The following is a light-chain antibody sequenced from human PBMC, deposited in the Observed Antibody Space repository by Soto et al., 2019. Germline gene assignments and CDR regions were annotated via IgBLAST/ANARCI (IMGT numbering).Light chain of an antibody. V-gene: IGKV3-15*01. CDR1: QSVYVN. J-gene: IGKJ1*01. CDR2: GAS. Sequence: LPQSPATLSVSPCEGDTLSCRAPQSVYVNLAWYQHKPGQSPRLLIYGASTRATGVPARFSGSGSGTEFTLTISSLQAEDSAAYYCHQYNNWPLGTFGPGTKVDIK. CDR3: HQYNNWPLGT.